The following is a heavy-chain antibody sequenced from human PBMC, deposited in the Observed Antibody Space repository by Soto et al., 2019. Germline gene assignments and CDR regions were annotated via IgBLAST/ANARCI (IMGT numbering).Heavy chain of an antibody. J-gene: IGHJ4*01. D-gene: IGHD1-1*01. CDR2: IDESGDGT. CDR3: AKDHLERHCGFDY. Sequence: EVQLLESGGGLVQPGGSLRLSCTASGFTFSSCAMSWVRQAPGKGLEWVSGIDESGDGTYYADFVKGRFTITRDNSKNTLYLEMISLRAEATAVYYCAKDHLERHCGFDYWGQGNVVTISS. CDR1: GFTFSSCA. V-gene: IGHV3-23*01.